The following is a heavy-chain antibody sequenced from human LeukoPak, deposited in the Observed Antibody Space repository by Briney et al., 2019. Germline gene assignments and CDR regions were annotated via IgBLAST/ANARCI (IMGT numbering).Heavy chain of an antibody. Sequence: SETLSLTCTVSRGSISNYYWSWIRQPAGKGLEWIGRIYTSGSTNYNPSLKSRVTMSVDTSKNQFSLRLSSVTAADTAVYYCARDQTYYDSSGYSLYAFDIWGQGTMVTVSS. CDR3: ARDQTYYDSSGYSLYAFDI. V-gene: IGHV4-4*07. J-gene: IGHJ3*02. CDR2: IYTSGST. D-gene: IGHD3-22*01. CDR1: RGSISNYY.